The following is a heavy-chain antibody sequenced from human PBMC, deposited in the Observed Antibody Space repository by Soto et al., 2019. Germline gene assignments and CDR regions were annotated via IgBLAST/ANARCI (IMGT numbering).Heavy chain of an antibody. CDR1: GFTFDDHV. V-gene: IGHV3-9*01. CDR2: ITWDGYSI. CDR3: ARSWSGSTSGRVDV. D-gene: IGHD1-26*01. Sequence: GGSLRLSCVASGFTFDDHVMHWVRQVPGKGLEWVGHITWDGYSIGYGGSVRGRFTISRDNAKDTLYLQMNSLRPEDTALYYCARSWSGSTSGRVDVWGQGNTVTVSS. J-gene: IGHJ6*02.